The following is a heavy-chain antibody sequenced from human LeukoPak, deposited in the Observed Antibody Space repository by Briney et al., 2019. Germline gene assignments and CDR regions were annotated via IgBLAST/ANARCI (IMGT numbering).Heavy chain of an antibody. D-gene: IGHD3-22*01. J-gene: IGHJ4*02. Sequence: GRSLRLSCAASGFTFSSYAMHWVRQAPGKGLEWVAVISYDGSNKYYADSVKGRFTISRDNSKNTLYLQMNSLRAEDTAVYYCARGEGYDSSGYYFDYWGQGTLVTVSS. CDR2: ISYDGSNK. V-gene: IGHV3-30-3*01. CDR3: ARGEGYDSSGYYFDY. CDR1: GFTFSSYA.